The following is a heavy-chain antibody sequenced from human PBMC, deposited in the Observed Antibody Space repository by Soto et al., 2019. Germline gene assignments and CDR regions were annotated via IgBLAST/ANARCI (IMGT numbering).Heavy chain of an antibody. V-gene: IGHV3-66*01. CDR3: ARDYSSHYYYYGMDV. CDR1: GFTVTNSY. Sequence: GGSLRLSCAASGFTVTNSYMAWVRQAPGKGLEWVSVVYTSGRTYHADSVKGRFTISRDNAKNSLYLQMNSLRDEDTAVYYCARDYSSHYYYYGMDVWGQGTTVTVSS. D-gene: IGHD6-19*01. J-gene: IGHJ6*02. CDR2: VYTSGRT.